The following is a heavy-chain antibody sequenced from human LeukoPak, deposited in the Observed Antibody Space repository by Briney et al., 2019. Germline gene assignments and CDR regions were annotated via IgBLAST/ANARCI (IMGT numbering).Heavy chain of an antibody. D-gene: IGHD6-13*01. CDR3: ARGRDSSWLPFDY. CDR2: INHSGST. V-gene: IGHV4-34*01. CDR1: GGSFSGYY. Sequence: PSETLSLTCAVYGGSFSGYYWSWIRQPPGKGLEWIGEINHSGSTNYNPSPKSGGTISVDTAKNQFSLKLSSLTVADTAVYYCARGRDSSWLPFDYWGQGTLVTVSS. J-gene: IGHJ4*02.